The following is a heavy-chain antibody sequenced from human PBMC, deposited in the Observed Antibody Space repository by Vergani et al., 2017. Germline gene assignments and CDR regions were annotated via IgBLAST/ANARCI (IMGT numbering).Heavy chain of an antibody. Sequence: QVQLVESGGGVVQPGRSLRLSCAASGFTFSSYAMHWVRQAPGKGLEWVAVISYDGSNKYYADSVKGRFTISRDNPKNTLYLQMNSLRAEDTAVYYCARARWERHIDAFDIWGQGTMVTVSS. CDR1: GFTFSSYA. J-gene: IGHJ3*02. CDR2: ISYDGSNK. V-gene: IGHV3-30-3*01. D-gene: IGHD1-26*01. CDR3: ARARWERHIDAFDI.